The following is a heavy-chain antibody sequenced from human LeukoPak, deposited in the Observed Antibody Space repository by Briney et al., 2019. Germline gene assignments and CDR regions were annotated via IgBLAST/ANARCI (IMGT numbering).Heavy chain of an antibody. D-gene: IGHD2-2*01. V-gene: IGHV4-39*01. Sequence: SETLSLTCTVSGGSISSSGYYWAWIRQPPGKGLEWIGSIYYGGSAYYNPSLKSRVTLSVDTSKNQFSLQLSPVTAADTAVYYCARTYSTTWDYWGQGTLVTVSS. CDR2: IYYGGSA. CDR1: GGSISSSGYY. CDR3: ARTYSTTWDY. J-gene: IGHJ4*02.